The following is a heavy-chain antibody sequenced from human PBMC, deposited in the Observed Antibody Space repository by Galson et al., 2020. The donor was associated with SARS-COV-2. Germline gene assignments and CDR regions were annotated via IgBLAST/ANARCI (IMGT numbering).Heavy chain of an antibody. CDR3: VRRDPYYYYGMDV. V-gene: IGHV4-39*07. Sequence: SETLSLTCTVSGDSISSSNFYWGWIRQSPGNGLEWIGSFSLGGTPSTNYTPSLKSRVTISVDTSKNQFSLRLTSVTAADTAVYYGVRRDPYYYYGMDVWGPGATVAVS. CDR2: FSLGGTPST. CDR1: GDSISSSNFY. J-gene: IGHJ6*02.